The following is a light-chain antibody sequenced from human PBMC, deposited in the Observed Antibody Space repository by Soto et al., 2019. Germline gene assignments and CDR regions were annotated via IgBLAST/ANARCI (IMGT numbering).Light chain of an antibody. V-gene: IGLV2-14*01. Sequence: QSVLTQPASVSGSPGQSITISCTGTSSDVGGYNYVSWYQQHPGKAPKLMIYEVRNRPSGVSNRFSGSKSGNTASLTISGLQAEDEADYYCSSYTSSSTPVFGGGTKLTVL. CDR1: SSDVGGYNY. CDR2: EVR. CDR3: SSYTSSSTPV. J-gene: IGLJ2*01.